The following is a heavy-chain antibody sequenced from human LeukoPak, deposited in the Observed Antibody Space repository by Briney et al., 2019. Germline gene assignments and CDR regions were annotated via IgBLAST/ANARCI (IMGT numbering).Heavy chain of an antibody. Sequence: GASVKVSCKVSGYTLTELSMHWVRQAPGKGLEWMGGFDPEDGETIHAQKFQGRVTMTEDTSTDTAYMELSSLRSEDTAVYYCATSRGRKLRFLEWLSLDYWGQGTLVTVSS. CDR3: ATSRGRKLRFLEWLSLDY. CDR2: FDPEDGET. V-gene: IGHV1-24*01. D-gene: IGHD3-3*01. J-gene: IGHJ4*02. CDR1: GYTLTELS.